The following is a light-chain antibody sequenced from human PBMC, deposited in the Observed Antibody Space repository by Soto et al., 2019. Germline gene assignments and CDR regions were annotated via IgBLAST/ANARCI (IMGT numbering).Light chain of an antibody. J-gene: IGKJ1*01. V-gene: IGKV3-15*01. CDR3: QQYNNWPRT. CDR2: GAS. CDR1: QSVSSN. Sequence: LVMTQCPATLSVSPCKIATPSCRASQSVSSNLAWYQQKPGQAPRLLIYGASTRATGIPARFSGSGSGTEFTLTISSLQSEDFAVYYCQQYNNWPRTFGQGTKVDIK.